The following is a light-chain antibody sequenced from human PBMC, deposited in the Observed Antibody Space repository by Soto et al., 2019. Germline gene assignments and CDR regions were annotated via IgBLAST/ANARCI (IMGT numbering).Light chain of an antibody. CDR1: QSLFDSDDGTTY. CDR2: TLS. V-gene: IGKV2-40*01. CDR3: MQRKEFPVT. Sequence: DIVMTQTPLSLPVPPGAPASISCRSSQSLFDSDDGTTYLDWYLQKRGQSPQXXSYTLSYRASGVPDRFSGSGSGTDFTLKISRVEAEDVGVYYCMQRKEFPVTFGGGTKVDIK. J-gene: IGKJ4*01.